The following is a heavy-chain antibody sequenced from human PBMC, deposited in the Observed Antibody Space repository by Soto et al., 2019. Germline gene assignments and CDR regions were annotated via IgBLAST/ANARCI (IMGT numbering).Heavy chain of an antibody. CDR3: ARRGSGSYYDY. CDR2: ISGSGGST. CDR1: GFTFSSYA. Sequence: EVQLLESGGGLVQPGGSLRLSCAASGFTFSSYAIRWVRQAPGKGLEWVSAISGSGGSTYYADSVKGRFTISRDNSKNTLNLQMNSLRAEDTAVYYCARRGSGSYYDYWGQGTLVTVSS. J-gene: IGHJ4*02. D-gene: IGHD1-26*01. V-gene: IGHV3-23*01.